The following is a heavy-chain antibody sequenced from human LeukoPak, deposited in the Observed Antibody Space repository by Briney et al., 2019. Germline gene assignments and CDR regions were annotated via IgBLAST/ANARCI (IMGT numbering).Heavy chain of an antibody. D-gene: IGHD1-26*01. CDR2: ISGSGGST. V-gene: IGHV3-23*01. CDR3: AKDPLEGWELPPAASRYFDY. Sequence: PGGSLRLSCAASGFTFSSYAMSWVRQAPGKGLEWVSAISGSGGSTYYADSVKGRFTISRDNSKNTLYLQMNSLRAEDTAVYYCAKDPLEGWELPPAASRYFDYWGQGTLVTVSS. CDR1: GFTFSSYA. J-gene: IGHJ4*02.